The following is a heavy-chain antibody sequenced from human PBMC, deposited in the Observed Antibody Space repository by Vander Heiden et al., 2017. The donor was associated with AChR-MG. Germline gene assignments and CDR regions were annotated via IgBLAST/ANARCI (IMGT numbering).Heavy chain of an antibody. Sequence: EVQLVESGGGLVQPGGSLRLSCAASGFTFSNYEMNWVRQAPGKGLEWVSYISYSGETIDDTDSVKGRFTISRDNAKNSLYMKMNSLRGEDTAVYYCAKSNGDFAYWGQGTLVTVSS. CDR3: AKSNGDFAY. CDR2: ISYSGETI. D-gene: IGHD2-8*01. V-gene: IGHV3-48*03. J-gene: IGHJ4*02. CDR1: GFTFSNYE.